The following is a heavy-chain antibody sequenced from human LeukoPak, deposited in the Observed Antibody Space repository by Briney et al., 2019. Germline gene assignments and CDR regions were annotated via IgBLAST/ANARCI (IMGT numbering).Heavy chain of an antibody. D-gene: IGHD3-10*01. CDR1: GGSISSYY. J-gene: IGHJ6*02. Sequence: SETLSLTCTVSGGSISSYYWSWIRQPPGKGLEWIGYIYYSGSTNYNPSLKSRVTISVDRSKNQFSLKLSSVTAADTAVYYCARAMVRGAIYYYYGMDVWGQGTTVTVSS. CDR3: ARAMVRGAIYYYYGMDV. CDR2: IYYSGST. V-gene: IGHV4-59*12.